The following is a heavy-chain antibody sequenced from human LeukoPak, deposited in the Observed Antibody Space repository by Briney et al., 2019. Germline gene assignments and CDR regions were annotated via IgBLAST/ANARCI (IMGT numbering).Heavy chain of an antibody. CDR3: ARVWQDYSGVDY. Sequence: LSPTCTVSGGSISSGGYYWSWIRQHPGKGLEWISYISTTGTTIHYADSVKGRFAISRDNAKSSLYLQMNSLRDEDTAVYYCARVWQDYSGVDYWGQGTLVTVSS. V-gene: IGHV3-11*04. CDR1: GGSISSGGYY. D-gene: IGHD2-21*01. J-gene: IGHJ4*02. CDR2: ISTTGTTI.